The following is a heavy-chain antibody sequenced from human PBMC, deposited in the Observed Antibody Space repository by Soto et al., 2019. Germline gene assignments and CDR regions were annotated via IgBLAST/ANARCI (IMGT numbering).Heavy chain of an antibody. D-gene: IGHD1-1*01. J-gene: IGHJ6*02. CDR2: IIPIFRTP. CDR3: ARDKDREQLGGNYYYALDV. V-gene: IGHV1-69*05. CDR1: GDTFSSFA. Sequence: QVQLVQSGAEVKKPGSSVKVSCKASGDTFSSFAISWVRQAPGQGLEWMGGIIPIFRTPNYAQKFQGRVTLTPDXXTNTAYMELSSLRSEDTAVYYCARDKDREQLGGNYYYALDVWGQGTTVIVS.